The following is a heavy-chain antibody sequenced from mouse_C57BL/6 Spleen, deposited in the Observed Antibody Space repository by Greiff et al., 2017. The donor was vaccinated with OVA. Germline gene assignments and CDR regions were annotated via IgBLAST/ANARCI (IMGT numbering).Heavy chain of an antibody. D-gene: IGHD1-1*01. Sequence: EVQGVESGGGLVQPGGSMKLSCAASGFTFSDAWMDWVRQSPEKGLEWVAEIRNKANNHATYYAESVKGRFTISRDDSKSSVYLQMNSLRAEDTGIYYCTRGRDYGSSLFDYWGQGTTLTVSS. J-gene: IGHJ2*01. CDR1: GFTFSDAW. V-gene: IGHV6-6*01. CDR3: TRGRDYGSSLFDY. CDR2: IRNKANNHAT.